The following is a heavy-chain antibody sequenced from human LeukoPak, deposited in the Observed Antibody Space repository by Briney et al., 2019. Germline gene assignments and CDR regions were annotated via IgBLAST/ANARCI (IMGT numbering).Heavy chain of an antibody. CDR3: ARVYDSPSRSHYYMDV. J-gene: IGHJ6*03. V-gene: IGHV4-38-2*02. CDR1: GYSISNGYY. CDR2: IYHSGST. D-gene: IGHD3-22*01. Sequence: PSETLSLTCTVSGYSISNGYYWGWIRQPPGKGLEWIGTIYHSGSTYYNPSLKSRVTISIDASKNQFSLNLSSVTAADTAVYYCARVYDSPSRSHYYMDVWGKGTTVTVSS.